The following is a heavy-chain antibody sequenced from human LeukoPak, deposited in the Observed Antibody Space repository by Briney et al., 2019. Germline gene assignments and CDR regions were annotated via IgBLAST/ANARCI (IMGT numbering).Heavy chain of an antibody. Sequence: SETLSLTCAVSGYSISSGYYWGWIRQPAGKGLEWIGRIYTSGSTNYNPSLKSRVTISVDTSENQFSLKLSSVTAADTAVYYCARGVTTVTTINWFDPWGQGTLVTVSS. CDR2: IYTSGST. CDR1: GYSISSGYY. D-gene: IGHD4-17*01. CDR3: ARGVTTVTTINWFDP. V-gene: IGHV4-61*02. J-gene: IGHJ5*02.